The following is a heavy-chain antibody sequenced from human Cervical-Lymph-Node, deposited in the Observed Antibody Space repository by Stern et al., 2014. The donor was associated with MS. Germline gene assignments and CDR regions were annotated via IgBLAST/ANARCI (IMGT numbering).Heavy chain of an antibody. V-gene: IGHV3-30-3*01. Sequence: VQLLESGGGVVQPGRSLRLSCAASGFTFSSYSMHWVRQAPGKGLEWGAVISYGGSNKYYADSVKGRFTISRDNSKNTLYLQMNSLRAEDTAVYYCARANYDFWSGYPDFHYYGMDVWGQGTTVTVSS. J-gene: IGHJ6*02. CDR2: ISYGGSNK. CDR3: ARANYDFWSGYPDFHYYGMDV. CDR1: GFTFSSYS. D-gene: IGHD3-3*01.